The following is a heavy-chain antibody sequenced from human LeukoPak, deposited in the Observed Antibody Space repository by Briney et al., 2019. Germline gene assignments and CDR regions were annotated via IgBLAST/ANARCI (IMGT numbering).Heavy chain of an antibody. J-gene: IGHJ4*02. Sequence: PGGSLRLSCAASGFTFRTYWMSWVRQTPGKGLEWVSAISGSGGSTYYADSVRGRFTISRDNSKNTLYLQMNSLRAEDTAVYYCAKDPGYSGYDDYFDYWGQGTLVTVSS. CDR2: ISGSGGST. D-gene: IGHD5-12*01. CDR3: AKDPGYSGYDDYFDY. V-gene: IGHV3-23*01. CDR1: GFTFRTYW.